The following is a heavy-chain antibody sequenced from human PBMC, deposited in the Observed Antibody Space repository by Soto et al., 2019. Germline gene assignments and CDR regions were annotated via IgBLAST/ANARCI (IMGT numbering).Heavy chain of an antibody. J-gene: IGHJ4*02. D-gene: IGHD3-9*01. Sequence: SETLSLTCAVYGGSFSGYYWSWIRQPPGKGLEWIGEINHSGSTNYNPSRKSRVTISVDTSKNQFSLKLSSVTAADTAVYYCARGRVIRYFDWLSPSSFDYWGQGTLVTV. CDR3: ARGRVIRYFDWLSPSSFDY. CDR2: INHSGST. V-gene: IGHV4-34*01. CDR1: GGSFSGYY.